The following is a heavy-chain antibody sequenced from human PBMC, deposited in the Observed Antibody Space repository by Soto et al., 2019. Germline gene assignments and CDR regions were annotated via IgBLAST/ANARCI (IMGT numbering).Heavy chain of an antibody. V-gene: IGHV3-33*01. CDR2: IWYDGSNK. D-gene: IGHD6-13*01. CDR3: ARDMGLAAAGTFDY. Sequence: QVQLVESGGGVVQPGRSLRLSCAASGFTFSSYGMHWVRQAPGKGLVWVAVIWYDGSNKYYADSVKGRFTISRDNSKNTLYLQMNSLRAEDTAVYYCARDMGLAAAGTFDYWGQGTLVTVSS. J-gene: IGHJ4*02. CDR1: GFTFSSYG.